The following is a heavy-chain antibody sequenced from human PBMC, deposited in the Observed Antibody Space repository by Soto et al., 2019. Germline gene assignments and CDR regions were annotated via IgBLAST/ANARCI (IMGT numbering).Heavy chain of an antibody. D-gene: IGHD3-10*01. CDR1: GFTFSSYW. Sequence: GGSLRLSCAASGFTFSSYWMSWVRQAPGKGLEWVANIKQDGSEKYYVDSVKGRFTISRDNAKNSLYLQMNSLRAEDTAVYYCARDLEYGSGTQYYYYMDVWGKGTTVTVSS. J-gene: IGHJ6*03. CDR3: ARDLEYGSGTQYYYYMDV. V-gene: IGHV3-7*01. CDR2: IKQDGSEK.